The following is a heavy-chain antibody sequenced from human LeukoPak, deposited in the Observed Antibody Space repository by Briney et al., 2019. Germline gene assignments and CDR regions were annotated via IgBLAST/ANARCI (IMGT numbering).Heavy chain of an antibody. D-gene: IGHD6-6*01. CDR3: ARDRTGIAARYFDY. Sequence: GGFLRLSCAASGFTFSSYSMNWVRQAPGKGLEWVSSISSSSSYIYYADSVKGRFTISRDNAKNSLYLQMNSLRAEDTAVHYCARDRTGIAARYFDYWGQGTLVTVSS. J-gene: IGHJ4*02. CDR1: GFTFSSYS. CDR2: ISSSSSYI. V-gene: IGHV3-21*01.